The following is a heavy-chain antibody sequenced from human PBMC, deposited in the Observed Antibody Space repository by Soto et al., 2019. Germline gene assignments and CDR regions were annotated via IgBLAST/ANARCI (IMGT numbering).Heavy chain of an antibody. D-gene: IGHD2-2*01. V-gene: IGHV3-23*01. J-gene: IGHJ6*02. CDR1: GVTVNSYV. Sequence: PGGCVRGACASCGVTVNSYVMGGFRKAKVKGLECVSVISVSGGSTYYADSVKGWFTISRDNSKNTLYLQMNSLRAEDTAVYYCAKRKRGGYCSSTSSHAVNSVTDVWVHRTTVLV. CDR3: AKRKRGGYCSSTSSHAVNSVTDV. CDR2: ISVSGGST.